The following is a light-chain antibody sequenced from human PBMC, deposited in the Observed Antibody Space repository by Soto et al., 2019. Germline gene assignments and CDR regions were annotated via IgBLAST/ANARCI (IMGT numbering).Light chain of an antibody. CDR3: RNYNSAPCK. J-gene: IGKJ1*01. V-gene: IGKV1-27*01. CDR1: QGITDY. CDR2: AAS. Sequence: IQMTQSPSSLSASVGDRVTITCLARQGITDYLAWYQQKPGQVPNLLIYAASTLQSGGPSRFSGSGSGTDFTLTMTGLQPEDVSTYYCRNYNSAPCKFGQGTKVQIK.